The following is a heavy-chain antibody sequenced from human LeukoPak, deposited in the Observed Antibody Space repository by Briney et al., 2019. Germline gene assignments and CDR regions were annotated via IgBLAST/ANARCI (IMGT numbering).Heavy chain of an antibody. CDR3: AKGSWRGFDY. Sequence: GGSLRLSCVASGFTFSNLAMGWVRQAPGKGLEWVSVISDSGGTTYYADSVKGRFTISRDNSKNTLYLQMNSLRAEDTAVYYCAKGSWRGFDYWGQGTLVTVSS. V-gene: IGHV3-23*01. J-gene: IGHJ4*02. D-gene: IGHD1-1*01. CDR2: ISDSGGTT. CDR1: GFTFSNLA.